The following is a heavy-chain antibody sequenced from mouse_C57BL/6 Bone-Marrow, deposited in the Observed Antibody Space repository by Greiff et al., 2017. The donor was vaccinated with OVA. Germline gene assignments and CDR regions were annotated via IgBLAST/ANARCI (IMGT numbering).Heavy chain of an antibody. D-gene: IGHD2-4*01. CDR2: IHPNSGST. CDR1: GYTFTSYW. V-gene: IGHV1-64*01. Sequence: VQLQQPGAELVKPGASVKLSCKASGYTFTSYWMHWVKQRPGQGLEWIGMIHPNSGSTNYNEKLKSKATLTVDKSSSTAYMQLSSLTSEDSAVYYCARPYDYDRDYYAMDYWGQGTSVTVSS. J-gene: IGHJ4*01. CDR3: ARPYDYDRDYYAMDY.